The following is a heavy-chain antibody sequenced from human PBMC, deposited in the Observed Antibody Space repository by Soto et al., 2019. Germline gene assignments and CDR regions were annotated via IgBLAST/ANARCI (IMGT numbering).Heavy chain of an antibody. D-gene: IGHD5-18*01. Sequence: EVQLVESGGGLVQPGGSLRLSCAASGFTFSSYSMNWVRQAPGKGLEWVSSISSSSSYIYYADSVKGRFTISRDNAKNSLYLQMNSLRAEDTAVYYCAVQDTAMVPVFEDWFDPWGQGTLVTVSS. CDR1: GFTFSSYS. J-gene: IGHJ5*02. CDR2: ISSSSSYI. CDR3: AVQDTAMVPVFEDWFDP. V-gene: IGHV3-21*01.